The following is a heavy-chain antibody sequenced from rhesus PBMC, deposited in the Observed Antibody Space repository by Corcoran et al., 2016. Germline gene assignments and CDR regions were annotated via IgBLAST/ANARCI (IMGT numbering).Heavy chain of an antibody. J-gene: IGHJ3*01. CDR2: IGKGGNII. CDR1: GFTFSNYV. CDR3: TKGGYSLEDAFDF. D-gene: IGHD5-24*01. Sequence: DVQLVESGGGFVKPGGSLRLSCVASGFTFSNYVMNWFRQAPGGGLELVSAIGKGGNIIYSADSVKGRFTISRDNAKNSLYLQMNNLRVEDTAIYYCTKGGYSLEDAFDFWGQGLRVTVSS. V-gene: IGHV3S26*01.